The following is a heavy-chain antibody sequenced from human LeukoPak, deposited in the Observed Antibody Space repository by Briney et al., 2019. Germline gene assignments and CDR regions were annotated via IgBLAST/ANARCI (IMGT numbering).Heavy chain of an antibody. CDR1: GGSISSSSYY. CDR2: IYYSGST. J-gene: IGHJ4*02. V-gene: IGHV4-39*07. D-gene: IGHD5-18*01. Sequence: SETLFLTCTVSGGSISSSSYYWGWIRQPPGKGLEWIGSIYYSGSTYYNPSLKSRVTISVDTSKNQFSLKLSSVTAADTAVYYCARDPVDAAMDRGPWGQGTLVTVSS. CDR3: ARDPVDAAMDRGP.